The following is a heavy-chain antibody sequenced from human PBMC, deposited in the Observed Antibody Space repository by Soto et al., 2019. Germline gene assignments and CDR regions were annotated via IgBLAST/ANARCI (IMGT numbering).Heavy chain of an antibody. J-gene: IGHJ6*02. D-gene: IGHD3-9*01. Sequence: GGSLRLSCAASGFTFSSYAMSWVRQAPGKGLEWVSAIRPSGGSAYYADSVKGRFTISRDNSKNTLYLQMNSLRAEDTAVYYWAKDGNNYDFLTGSIDPRNYYYYYGMDVWGQGTTVTSP. V-gene: IGHV3-23*01. CDR2: IRPSGGSA. CDR1: GFTFSSYA. CDR3: AKDGNNYDFLTGSIDPRNYYYYYGMDV.